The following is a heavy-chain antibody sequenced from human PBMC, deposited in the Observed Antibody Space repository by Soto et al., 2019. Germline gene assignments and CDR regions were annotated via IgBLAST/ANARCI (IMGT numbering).Heavy chain of an antibody. Sequence: GSLRLSCAASGFTFSSYGMHWVRQAPGKGLEWVALISYDESHKYYADSVEGRFTISRDNSKNTLYLQMNSLRPEDTAVYYCAKERLSGSNKWFDTWGQGAMVTV. CDR3: AKERLSGSNKWFDT. CDR2: ISYDESHK. CDR1: GFTFSSYG. D-gene: IGHD3-10*01. J-gene: IGHJ5*02. V-gene: IGHV3-30*18.